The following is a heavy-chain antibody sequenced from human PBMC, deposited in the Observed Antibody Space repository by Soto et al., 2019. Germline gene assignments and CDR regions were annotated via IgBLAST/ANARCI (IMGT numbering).Heavy chain of an antibody. CDR1: GGSISSYY. Sequence: RLRETLSLTCTVSGGSISSYYWSWIRQPPGKGLEWIGYIYYSGSTNYNPSLKSRVTISVDTSKNQFSLKLSSVTAADTAVYYCARGYYYYYMDVWGKGTTVTVSS. CDR3: ARGYYYYYMDV. V-gene: IGHV4-59*01. CDR2: IYYSGST. J-gene: IGHJ6*03.